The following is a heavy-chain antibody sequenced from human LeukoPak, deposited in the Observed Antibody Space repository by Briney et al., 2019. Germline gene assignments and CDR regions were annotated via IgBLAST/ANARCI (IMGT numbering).Heavy chain of an antibody. CDR3: TRAPHPRCSSSGCYLDY. CDR2: IQAKAFGGAT. J-gene: IGHJ4*02. D-gene: IGHD2-2*01. V-gene: IGHV3-49*04. CDR1: GFTFGDYA. Sequence: GGSLRLSCSTSGFTFGDYAMSWVRQAPGKGLEWVGFIQAKAFGGATKYAASVNGRFSISRDDSQSIANLQMNDLKTEDTAVYYCTRAPHPRCSSSGCYLDYWGQGTLVTVSS.